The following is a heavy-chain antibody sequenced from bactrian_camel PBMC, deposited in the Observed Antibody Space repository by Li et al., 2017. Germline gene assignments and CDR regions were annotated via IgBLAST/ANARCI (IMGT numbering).Heavy chain of an antibody. J-gene: IGHJ4*01. CDR1: APVFTDYA. D-gene: IGHD2*01. CDR3: AAATRGLRRAGVYYANLCRYDYNF. Sequence: VQLVESGEGLVQPGGSLRLSCLVSAPVFTDYAMGWVRQAPGEGLEWISTISWSGDTTTHGDSVKGRFTISRDNVKNTLYLEMNSLKPEDTAMYYCAAATRGLRRAGVYYANLCRYDYNFWGRGTQVTVS. CDR2: ISWSGDTT. V-gene: IGHV3-1*01.